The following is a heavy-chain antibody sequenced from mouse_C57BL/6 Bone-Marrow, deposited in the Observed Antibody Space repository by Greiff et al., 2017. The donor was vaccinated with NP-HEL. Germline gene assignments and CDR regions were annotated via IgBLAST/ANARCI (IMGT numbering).Heavy chain of an antibody. D-gene: IGHD1-1*01. J-gene: IGHJ2*01. CDR2: IYPGAGDT. CDR3: ARGRTTVFDY. Sequence: QVQLQQSGAELVKPGASVKISCKASGYAFSSYWMNWVMQRPGKGLEWIGQIYPGAGDTNYNGKFKGKATLTADKSSSTAYMQLSSLTSEDSAVYICARGRTTVFDYWGQGTTLTVSS. CDR1: GYAFSSYW. V-gene: IGHV1-80*01.